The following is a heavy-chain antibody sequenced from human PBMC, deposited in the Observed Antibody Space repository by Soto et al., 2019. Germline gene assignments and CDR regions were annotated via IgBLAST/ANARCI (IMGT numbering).Heavy chain of an antibody. CDR1: GFTFDDYV. J-gene: IGHJ4*02. D-gene: IGHD2-15*01. Sequence: EVQLVESGGGWVQPGRSLRLSCAASGFTFDDYVMHWVRQAPGTGLEWVSGISWNSGTKGYADSVKGRFTISRDNAKNSLYLQMSGLRAEDTAFYYCVKDVIGYCSAGNCFPDSYFDYWGQGALVTVSS. V-gene: IGHV3-9*01. CDR3: VKDVIGYCSAGNCFPDSYFDY. CDR2: ISWNSGTK.